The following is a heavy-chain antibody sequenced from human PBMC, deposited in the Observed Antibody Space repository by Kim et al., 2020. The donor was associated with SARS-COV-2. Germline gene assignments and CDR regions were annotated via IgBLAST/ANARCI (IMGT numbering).Heavy chain of an antibody. Sequence: SVKVSCKTSASTFSDYAISWVRQAPGQGLEWMGRVIPSLGVTDYAQKFRGRVTITPGKSTNTAYMELSGLRPEDTAIYFCARGTSTYYMDFWGKGTTVT. V-gene: IGHV1-69*04. CDR1: ASTFSDYA. CDR3: ARGTSTYYMDF. CDR2: VIPSLGVT. J-gene: IGHJ6*03. D-gene: IGHD3-3*02.